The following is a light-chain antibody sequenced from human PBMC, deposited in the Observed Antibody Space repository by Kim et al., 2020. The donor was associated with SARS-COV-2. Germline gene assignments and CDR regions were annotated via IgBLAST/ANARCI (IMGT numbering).Light chain of an antibody. CDR2: SKN. CDR1: SSNIGSNF. J-gene: IGLJ1*01. CDR3: AAWDDSLSAFYV. V-gene: IGLV1-47*02. Sequence: VTIACSGTSSNIGSNFVIWYQQLPGTAPKLLIYSKNQRPSGVPDRFSGSKSGTSASLAISGLRSEDEADYYCAAWDDSLSAFYVFGTGTKVTVL.